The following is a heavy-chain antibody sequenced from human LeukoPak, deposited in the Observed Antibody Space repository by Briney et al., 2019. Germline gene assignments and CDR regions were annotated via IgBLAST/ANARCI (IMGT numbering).Heavy chain of an antibody. CDR1: GFTFSTYS. CDR3: ARDPCCCGGDCYSVLDY. D-gene: IGHD2-21*02. Sequence: GGSLSLSCAASGFTFSTYSMKWVRQAPGKGLEWVSPISSSSSYIYYADPVKGRFTISRNNAKNSLYLQMNSLTAEHTAVYYCARDPCCCGGDCYSVLDYWGQGTLVTVSS. CDR2: ISSSSSYI. V-gene: IGHV3-21*01. J-gene: IGHJ4*02.